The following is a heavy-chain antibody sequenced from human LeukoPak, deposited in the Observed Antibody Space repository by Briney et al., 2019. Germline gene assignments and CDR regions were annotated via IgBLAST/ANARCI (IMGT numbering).Heavy chain of an antibody. CDR1: GFTFSNYA. J-gene: IGHJ4*02. Sequence: PGGSLRLSCAASGFTFSNYAMNWVRQAPGKGLEWVSGISGSGGSRYFADSVKGRFTISRDNSKNTLYLQMNSLRAEDTALYYRTRNKEYSYGGYFDFWGQGTRVTVSS. V-gene: IGHV3-23*01. D-gene: IGHD5-18*01. CDR3: TRNKEYSYGGYFDF. CDR2: ISGSGGSR.